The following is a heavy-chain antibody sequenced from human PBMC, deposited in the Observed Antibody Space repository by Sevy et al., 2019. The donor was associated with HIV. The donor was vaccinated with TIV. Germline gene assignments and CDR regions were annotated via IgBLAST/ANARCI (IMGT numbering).Heavy chain of an antibody. CDR3: GGGGGGFYGDYPFDY. D-gene: IGHD4-17*01. Sequence: GGSLRLSCSASGFAFSAYWMVWVRQGPGKGLEWVANIKQDGSEQNYVDSVEGRFTISRDNGKNLLYLQMNDLGAEDTGVCVGGGGGGGFYGDYPFDYWGHGTLVTVSS. J-gene: IGHJ4*01. CDR2: IKQDGSEQ. CDR1: GFAFSAYW. V-gene: IGHV3-7*01.